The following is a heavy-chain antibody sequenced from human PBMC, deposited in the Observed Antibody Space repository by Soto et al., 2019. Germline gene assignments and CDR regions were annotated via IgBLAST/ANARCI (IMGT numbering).Heavy chain of an antibody. CDR2: IIPILGIA. CDR1: GGTFSSYT. Sequence: SVKVSCKASGGTFSSYTISWVRQAPGQGLEWMGRIIPILGIANYAQKFQGGVTITADKSTSTAYMGLSSLRSEDTAVYYCARTPTVTTTWEDYYYGMDVWGQGTTVTVSS. J-gene: IGHJ6*02. CDR3: ARTPTVTTTWEDYYYGMDV. D-gene: IGHD4-17*01. V-gene: IGHV1-69*02.